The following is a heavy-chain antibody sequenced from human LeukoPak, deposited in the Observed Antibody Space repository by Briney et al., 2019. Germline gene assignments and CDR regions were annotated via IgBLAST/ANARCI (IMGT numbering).Heavy chain of an antibody. V-gene: IGHV1-24*01. Sequence: ASVKVSCKASGYTFTSYYMHWVRQAPGKGLEWMGGFDPEDGETIYAQKFQGRVTMTEDTSTDTAYMELSSLRSEDTAVYYCAPTVVTDAFDIWGQGTMVTVSS. CDR1: GYTFTSYY. D-gene: IGHD4-23*01. J-gene: IGHJ3*02. CDR3: APTVVTDAFDI. CDR2: FDPEDGET.